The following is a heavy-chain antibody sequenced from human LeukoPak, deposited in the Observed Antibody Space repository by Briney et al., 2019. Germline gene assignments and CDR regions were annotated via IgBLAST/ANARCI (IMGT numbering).Heavy chain of an antibody. CDR1: GFTFSTYS. CDR3: ARGITSGPRRYDVRNFDY. J-gene: IGHJ4*02. D-gene: IGHD3-3*01. CDR2: ITSSSSYI. Sequence: GGSLRLSCAASGFTFSTYSMNWVRQAPGKGLEWVSSITSSSSYIYYTDSAKGRFTISRDNAKNSLYLQMNSLRAEDTAVYYCARGITSGPRRYDVRNFDYWGQGTLVTVSS. V-gene: IGHV3-21*06.